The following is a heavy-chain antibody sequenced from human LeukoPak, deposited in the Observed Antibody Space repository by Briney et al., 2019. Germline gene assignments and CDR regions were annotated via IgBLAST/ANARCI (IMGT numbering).Heavy chain of an antibody. J-gene: IGHJ6*02. D-gene: IGHD3-3*01. CDR2: ISYDGSNK. CDR3: AKNSATTYYDFWSGYYYGMDV. Sequence: GGSLRLSCAASGFTFSSYGMHWVRQAPGKGLEWVAVISYDGSNKYYADSVKGRFTISRDNSKNTLYLQMNSLRAGDTAVYYCAKNSATTYYDFWSGYYYGMDVWGQGTTVTVSS. V-gene: IGHV3-30*18. CDR1: GFTFSSYG.